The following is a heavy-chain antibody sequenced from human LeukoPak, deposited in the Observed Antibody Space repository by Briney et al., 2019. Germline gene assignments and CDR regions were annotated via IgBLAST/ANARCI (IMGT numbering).Heavy chain of an antibody. V-gene: IGHV4-38-2*02. CDR1: GDSISNGYY. CDR2: IYHTGTI. Sequence: SETLSLTCTVSGDSISNGYYWGWIRQPPGKGLESIGSIYHTGTIYYNPSLKSRVTISVDTSNNQFSLKVRSVTAADTAVYYCARGRSGYGGNSGIASCDYWGQGTLVAVSS. CDR3: ARGRSGYGGNSGIASCDY. J-gene: IGHJ4*02. D-gene: IGHD4-23*01.